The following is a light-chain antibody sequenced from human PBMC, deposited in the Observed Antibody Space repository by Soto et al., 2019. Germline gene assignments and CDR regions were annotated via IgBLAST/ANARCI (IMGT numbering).Light chain of an antibody. CDR3: CSSAPGRNFV. J-gene: IGLJ1*01. CDR1: SSVVGTFRL. V-gene: IGLV2-23*01. CDR2: EGS. Sequence: QSVLTQPAPVSGSPGQSITISCTGSSSVVGTFRLVSWYQHHPGKVPKLVIYEGSKRPSGVSDRFSGSEPGNTASLTISGLQAEDEADYYCCSSAPGRNFVLGNGTKVTVL.